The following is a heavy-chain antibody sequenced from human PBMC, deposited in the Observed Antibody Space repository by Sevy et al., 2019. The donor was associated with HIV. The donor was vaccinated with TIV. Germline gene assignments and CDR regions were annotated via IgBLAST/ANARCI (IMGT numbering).Heavy chain of an antibody. CDR1: GFTFNDHY. CDR3: ARSDSSGYSSLDY. V-gene: IGHV3-72*01. Sequence: GGSLRLSCVASGFTFNDHYMDWVRQAPGKGLEWVGRSRNKANGYTTEYAASVKGRFTVSRDDSKNSVYLQMNSLKTEDTAMYYCARSDSSGYSSLDYWGQGTLVTVSS. J-gene: IGHJ4*02. CDR2: SRNKANGYTT. D-gene: IGHD3-22*01.